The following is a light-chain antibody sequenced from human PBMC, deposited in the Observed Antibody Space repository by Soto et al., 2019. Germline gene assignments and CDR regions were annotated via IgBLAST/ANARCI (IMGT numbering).Light chain of an antibody. V-gene: IGKV1-5*01. CDR3: QQYETFSGT. CDR2: DAS. CDR1: QSVSGW. J-gene: IGKJ1*01. Sequence: DFPMPQSPSPLPSPEGHARTVPVRASQSVSGWLAWYQQKPGEAPKLLIYDASALPRGVPSRFSGSGSGTKFTLTIASLQPDDFATYYCQQYETFSGTFGPGTKVDIK.